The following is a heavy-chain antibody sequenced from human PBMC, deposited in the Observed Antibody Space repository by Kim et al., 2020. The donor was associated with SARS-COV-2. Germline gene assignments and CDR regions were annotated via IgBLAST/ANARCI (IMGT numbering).Heavy chain of an antibody. CDR2: ISYDGSIK. D-gene: IGHD1-26*01. V-gene: IGHV3-30*18. CDR1: GFTFNNYA. J-gene: IGHJ3*01. CDR3: AKSSAFFWFVVGLNAFD. Sequence: GGSLRLSCGASGFTFNNYAMHWVRQAPGKGLEWVAVISYDGSIKYYADSVKGQFTVSSYSSHNTLYLQMRSLRPEDTALYYCAKSSAFFWFVVGLNAFD.